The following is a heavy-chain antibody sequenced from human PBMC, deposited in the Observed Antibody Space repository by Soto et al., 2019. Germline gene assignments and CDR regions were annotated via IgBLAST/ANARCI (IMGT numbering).Heavy chain of an antibody. V-gene: IGHV3-33*01. CDR3: ARDESYYDILTGYGPAKNHDAFDI. CDR1: GFTFSSYG. J-gene: IGHJ3*02. D-gene: IGHD3-9*01. Sequence: GGSLRLSCAASGFTFSSYGMHWVRQAPGKGLEWVAVIWYDGSNKYYADSVKGRFTISRDNSKNRLYLQMNSLRAEDTAVYYCARDESYYDILTGYGPAKNHDAFDIWGQGTMVTVSS. CDR2: IWYDGSNK.